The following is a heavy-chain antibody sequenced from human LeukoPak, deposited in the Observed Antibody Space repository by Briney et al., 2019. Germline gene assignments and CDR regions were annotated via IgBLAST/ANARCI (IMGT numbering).Heavy chain of an antibody. Sequence: GGSLRLSCAASGFTFSSYAMTWVRQAPGKGREGVSAISGSGGTTYYADSVKGRFTISRDNSKNTLYLQMNSLRAEDTAVYYCAKTPVTTGRYWYFDLWGRGTLVTVSS. CDR2: ISGSGGTT. CDR3: AKTPVTTGRYWYFDL. J-gene: IGHJ2*01. D-gene: IGHD4-17*01. CDR1: GFTFSSYA. V-gene: IGHV3-23*01.